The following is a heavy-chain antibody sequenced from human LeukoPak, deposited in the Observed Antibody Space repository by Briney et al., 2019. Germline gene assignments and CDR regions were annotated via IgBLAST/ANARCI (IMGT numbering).Heavy chain of an antibody. D-gene: IGHD2-2*02. Sequence: GGSLRLSCAASGFTFSSYWMSWVRQAPGKGLEWVANIKQDGSEKYYVDSVKGRFTISRDNAKNSLYLQMNSLRAEDTAVYYCARDSQLLYQHTERISYYYYYGMDVWGQGTTVTVSS. CDR2: IKQDGSEK. V-gene: IGHV3-7*01. J-gene: IGHJ6*02. CDR3: ARDSQLLYQHTERISYYYYYGMDV. CDR1: GFTFSSYW.